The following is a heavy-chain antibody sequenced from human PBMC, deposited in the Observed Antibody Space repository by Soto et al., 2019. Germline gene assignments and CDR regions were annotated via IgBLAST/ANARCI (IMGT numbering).Heavy chain of an antibody. D-gene: IGHD3-22*01. CDR1: GYSVTSYW. CDR2: IDPSDSYT. Sequence: GEALKISCKGSGYSVTSYWISWGRQMPGKGLEWMGRIDPSDSYTNYSPSFQGHVTISADKSISTAYLQWSSLKASDTAMYYCARSHDSSGYQFDYWGQGTLVTVSS. CDR3: ARSHDSSGYQFDY. V-gene: IGHV5-10-1*01. J-gene: IGHJ4*02.